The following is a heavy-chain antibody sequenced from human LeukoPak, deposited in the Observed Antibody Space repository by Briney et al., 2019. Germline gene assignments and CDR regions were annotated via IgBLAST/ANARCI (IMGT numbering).Heavy chain of an antibody. CDR1: GYSFTTYW. Sequence: GESLKISCKGSGYSFTTYWIAWVRQMPGKGLEWMGIIYPGDSDTRYSPSFQGQVSISADKSISTAHLQWRSLKASDTAMYYCARDSSGYSLFDYWGQGTQVTVSS. CDR3: ARDSSGYSLFDY. D-gene: IGHD3-22*01. CDR2: IYPGDSDT. V-gene: IGHV5-51*01. J-gene: IGHJ4*02.